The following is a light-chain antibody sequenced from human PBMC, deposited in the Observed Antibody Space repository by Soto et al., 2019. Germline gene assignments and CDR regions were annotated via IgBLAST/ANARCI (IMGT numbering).Light chain of an antibody. CDR3: SSFATGSTHV. CDR2: DVN. CDR1: SSDVGGYNF. V-gene: IGLV2-14*03. J-gene: IGLJ1*01. Sequence: QSALTQPASVSGSPGQSITISCTGTSSDVGGYNFVSWYQQHPGKAPKLMIYDVNSRPSGVSHRFSGSKSGNTASLTISGLQAEDDADYYCSSFATGSTHVFGTGTKLTVL.